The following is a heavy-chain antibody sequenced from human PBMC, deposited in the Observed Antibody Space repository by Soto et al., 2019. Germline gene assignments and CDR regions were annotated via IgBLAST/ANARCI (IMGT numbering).Heavy chain of an antibody. J-gene: IGHJ4*02. CDR2: ISAHNGNT. CDR3: ARGRYGDS. CDR1: GYAFTTYG. D-gene: IGHD1-1*01. Sequence: QVHLVQSGAEVKKPGASVKVSCQASGYAFTTYGITWVRQAPGQGLEWMGWISAHNGNTNYAQKLQGRVTVTRDTSTSTAYMELRRMRSDDTAVYDCARGRYGDSWGQGALVTVSS. V-gene: IGHV1-18*01.